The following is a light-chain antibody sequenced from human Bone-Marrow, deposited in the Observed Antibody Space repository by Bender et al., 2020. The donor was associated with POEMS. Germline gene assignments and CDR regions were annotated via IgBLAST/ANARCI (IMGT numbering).Light chain of an antibody. Sequence: QSALTQPASVSGSPGQSITISCTGTSSDVGGYDYVSWYQQHPDKAPKLMIYDVSNRPSGVSSRFSGSKSGNTASLTISGLQAEDEADYYCSSYTSSNTYVFGTGTKATVL. V-gene: IGLV2-14*03. CDR3: SSYTSSNTYV. J-gene: IGLJ1*01. CDR2: DVS. CDR1: SSDVGGYDY.